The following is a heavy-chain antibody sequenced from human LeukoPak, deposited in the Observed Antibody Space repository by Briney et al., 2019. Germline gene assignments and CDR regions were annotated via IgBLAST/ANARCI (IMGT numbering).Heavy chain of an antibody. CDR3: ARANEDYYDSSGYSSWFDP. CDR1: GGTFTSYA. CDR2: IIPIFGTA. Sequence: SVKVSCKASGGTFTSYAISWVRQAPGQGLEWMGGIIPIFGTANYAQKFQGRVTITTDESTSTAYMDLSSLRSEDTAVYYCARANEDYYDSSGYSSWFDPWGQGTLVTGSS. J-gene: IGHJ5*02. D-gene: IGHD3-22*01. V-gene: IGHV1-69*05.